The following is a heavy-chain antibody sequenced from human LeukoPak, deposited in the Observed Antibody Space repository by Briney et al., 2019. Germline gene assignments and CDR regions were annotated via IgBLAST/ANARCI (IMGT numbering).Heavy chain of an antibody. CDR2: VWSDGNNK. D-gene: IGHD6-6*01. J-gene: IGHJ4*02. CDR3: ARDRTYSSSPDRYCHFNY. Sequence: PGRSLRLSCAASGFTFSSYGMHWVRQVPGKGLEWVAVVWSDGNNKYYADSVRDRFTISRDNSKNTLHLQMNSLRAEDTAVYYCARDRTYSSSPDRYCHFNYWGQGTLVTVSS. CDR1: GFTFSSYG. V-gene: IGHV3-33*01.